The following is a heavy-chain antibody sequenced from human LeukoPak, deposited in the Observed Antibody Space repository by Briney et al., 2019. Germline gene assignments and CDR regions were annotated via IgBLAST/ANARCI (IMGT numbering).Heavy chain of an antibody. CDR1: GGSISSGDYS. D-gene: IGHD3-10*01. J-gene: IGHJ3*02. CDR3: ARVGLWFGELSTGAFDI. Sequence: SETLSLTCTVSGGSISSGDYSWSWIRQPPGKGLEWIGYIYYSGSTYYNPSLKTRVTISVDTSKNQFSLKLSSVTAADTAVYYCARVGLWFGELSTGAFDIWGQGTMVTVSS. V-gene: IGHV4-30-4*01. CDR2: IYYSGST.